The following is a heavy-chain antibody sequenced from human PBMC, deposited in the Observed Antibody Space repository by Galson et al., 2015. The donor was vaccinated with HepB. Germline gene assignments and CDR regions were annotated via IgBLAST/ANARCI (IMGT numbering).Heavy chain of an antibody. J-gene: IGHJ4*02. CDR2: VFYSGGT. CDR1: GGSISSPTSF. CDR3: ARARGQYDGYLSFIDY. V-gene: IGHV4-39*01. D-gene: IGHD5-24*01. Sequence: SETLSLTCNVSGGSISSPTSFWGWVRQPPGKGLEWIGNVFYSGGTYYNPSLRSRLTISVDTSKNMFSLRLSSVTAADTAVYFCARARGQYDGYLSFIDYWGQGTLVTVSS.